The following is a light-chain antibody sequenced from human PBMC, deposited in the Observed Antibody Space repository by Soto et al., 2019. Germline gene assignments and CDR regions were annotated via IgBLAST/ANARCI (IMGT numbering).Light chain of an antibody. CDR1: QSVSST. V-gene: IGKV3-15*01. CDR2: GAS. Sequence: EIVMMQSPATLSVSPGERATVSCRASQSVSSTLAWYQQKPGKAPRLLIYGASTRATGIPARFSGSGSGTEFTLTIGSLQSEDFAVYYCQQYNNWPRTFVQGTKLEIK. CDR3: QQYNNWPRT. J-gene: IGKJ2*01.